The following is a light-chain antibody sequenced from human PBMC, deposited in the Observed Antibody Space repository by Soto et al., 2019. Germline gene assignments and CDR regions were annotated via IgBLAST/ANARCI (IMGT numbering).Light chain of an antibody. Sequence: DIPMTQSPSSISASIGDRVTISCRASQGISSWLAWYQQKPGKAPSLLIYSASTLHTGVPSRFSGSGSGTDFTLTISSLQPEDFATYYCQQANSFPLTFGPGTKVDIK. V-gene: IGKV1-12*01. CDR2: SAS. CDR1: QGISSW. CDR3: QQANSFPLT. J-gene: IGKJ3*01.